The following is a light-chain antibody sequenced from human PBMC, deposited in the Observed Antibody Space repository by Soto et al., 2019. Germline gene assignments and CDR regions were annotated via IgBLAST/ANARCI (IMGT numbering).Light chain of an antibody. V-gene: IGLV2-23*02. CDR1: RSDIGSYNS. Sequence: QSVLTQPASVSGSPGQSITISCTGTRSDIGSYNSIAWYQQHPGKAPRVMIFEVTKRPSGISNRFSGSKSGSTASLTISGLQAVDEADYFCFSYAGSSTWVFGVGTKLTVL. CDR2: EVT. CDR3: FSYAGSSTWV. J-gene: IGLJ3*02.